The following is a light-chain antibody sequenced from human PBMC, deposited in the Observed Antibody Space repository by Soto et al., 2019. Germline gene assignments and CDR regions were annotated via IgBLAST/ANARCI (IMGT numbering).Light chain of an antibody. CDR2: AVT. CDR3: CSYAGTFTYV. Sequence: SALTKPRSVYGFPGQSVTISCNRTSSDVGGYNYVSWFQQHPGKAPKLMIYAVTERPSGVPDRFSGSKSGNTASLTISGLQAEDEADYYCCSYAGTFTYVFGTGTKVTVL. J-gene: IGLJ1*01. V-gene: IGLV2-11*01. CDR1: SSDVGGYNY.